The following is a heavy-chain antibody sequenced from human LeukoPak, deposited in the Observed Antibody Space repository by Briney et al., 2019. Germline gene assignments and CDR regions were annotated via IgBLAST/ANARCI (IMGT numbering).Heavy chain of an antibody. V-gene: IGHV3-21*01. CDR1: GFTFSSYS. J-gene: IGHJ4*02. CDR3: ASTYYYDSSGYGCFDY. CDR2: ISSSSSYI. D-gene: IGHD3-22*01. Sequence: GGSLRLSCAASGFTFSSYSMNWVRQAPGKGLEWVSSISSSSSYICYADSVKGRFTISRDNAKNSLYLQMNSLRAEDTAVYYCASTYYYDSSGYGCFDYWGQGTLVTVSS.